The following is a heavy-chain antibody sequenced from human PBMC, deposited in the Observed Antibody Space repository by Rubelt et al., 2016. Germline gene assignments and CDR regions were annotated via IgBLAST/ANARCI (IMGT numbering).Heavy chain of an antibody. Sequence: QLVESGGGLVKPGGSLRLSCAASGFTVSSNYMNWVRQAPGKGLEWVSVLYSGGTTYYADSVNGRFTISRDNAKNSLYLQMNSLRAEDTAVYNCASRPRLKGQWGQGTLVTFSS. CDR2: LYSGGTT. V-gene: IGHV3-53*01. D-gene: IGHD3-16*01. CDR3: ASRPRLKGQ. J-gene: IGHJ4*02. CDR1: GFTVSSNY.